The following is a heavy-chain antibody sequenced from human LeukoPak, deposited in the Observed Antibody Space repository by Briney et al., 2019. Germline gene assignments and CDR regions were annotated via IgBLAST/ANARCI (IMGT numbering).Heavy chain of an antibody. CDR2: INPSGGST. CDR3: ARDRSIYDFWSAKSNWYDP. D-gene: IGHD3-3*01. CDR1: GYTFTSYY. Sequence: ASVKVSCKASGYTFTSYYMHWVRQAPGQGLEWMGIINPSGGSTSYAQKFQGRVTMTRDTSTSTVYMELSSLRSEDTAVYYCARDRSIYDFWSAKSNWYDPWGQGTLVTVSS. J-gene: IGHJ5*02. V-gene: IGHV1-46*01.